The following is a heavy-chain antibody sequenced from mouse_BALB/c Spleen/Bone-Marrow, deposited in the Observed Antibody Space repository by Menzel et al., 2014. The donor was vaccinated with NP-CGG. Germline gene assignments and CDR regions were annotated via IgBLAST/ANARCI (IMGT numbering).Heavy chain of an antibody. CDR3: ARGGTMISTDAMDY. Sequence: LVKTGASVKISCKASGYSFTGYYMHWVKQSHGKSLERIGYISCYNGATRYNQKFKGKATFTVDTSSSTAHMQFNRLTSEDSAVYFRARGGTMISTDAMDYWGQGTSVNVSS. CDR1: GYSFTGYY. V-gene: IGHV1S34*01. D-gene: IGHD2-4*01. CDR2: ISCYNGAT. J-gene: IGHJ4*01.